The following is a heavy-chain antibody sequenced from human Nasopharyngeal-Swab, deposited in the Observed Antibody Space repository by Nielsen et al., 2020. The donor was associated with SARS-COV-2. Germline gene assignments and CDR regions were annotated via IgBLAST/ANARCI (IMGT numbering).Heavy chain of an antibody. V-gene: IGHV1-18*01. CDR2: ISADSGHT. D-gene: IGHD3-10*01. Sequence: WVQQAPGQGLEWMGWISADSGHTTYAQKLQGRVTLTKVTPTSTAYMDLRDLRSDDTAVYYCARGYGAAFDYWGQGTLVTVSS. CDR3: ARGYGAAFDY. J-gene: IGHJ4*02.